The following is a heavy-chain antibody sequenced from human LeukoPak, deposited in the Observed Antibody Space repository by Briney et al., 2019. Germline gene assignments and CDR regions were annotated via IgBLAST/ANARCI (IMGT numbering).Heavy chain of an antibody. J-gene: IGHJ3*02. CDR3: ARDGSTRLGAFDI. V-gene: IGHV3-21*01. CDR2: ISSSSSYI. D-gene: IGHD2-2*01. CDR1: GFTFSSYS. Sequence: GSLRLSCAASGFTFSSYSMNWVRQAPGKGLEWVSSISSSSSYIYYADSVKGRFTISRDNAKNSLYLQMNSLRAEDTAVYYYARDGSTRLGAFDIWGQGTMVTVSS.